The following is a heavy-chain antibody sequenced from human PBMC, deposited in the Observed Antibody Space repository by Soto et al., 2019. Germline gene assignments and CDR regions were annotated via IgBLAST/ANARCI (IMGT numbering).Heavy chain of an antibody. CDR2: ISYSGNT. Sequence: SETLSLTCTVSGGSIISGGYYRSWKRQKPAMGLEWVGYISYSGNTYYNPSLKSRLTISVDTSKNQFSLKLSSVTAADTAIYYCARDQHYYCSGTMDVWGQGTTVTVSS. J-gene: IGHJ6*02. V-gene: IGHV4-31*03. D-gene: IGHD3-10*01. CDR3: ARDQHYYCSGTMDV. CDR1: GGSIISGGYY.